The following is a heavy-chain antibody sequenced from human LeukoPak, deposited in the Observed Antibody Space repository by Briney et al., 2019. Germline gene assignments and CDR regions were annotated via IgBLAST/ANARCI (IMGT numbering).Heavy chain of an antibody. CDR2: IYYSGST. CDR3: ARANDLYDSSGYYDY. CDR1: GGSISSYY. J-gene: IGHJ4*02. D-gene: IGHD3-22*01. Sequence: SETLSLTCTVSGGSISSYYWSWLRQPPGKGLEWIGYIYYSGSTNYNPSLKSRVTISVDTSKNQFSLKLSSVTAADTAVYYCARANDLYDSSGYYDYWGQGTLVTVSS. V-gene: IGHV4-59*01.